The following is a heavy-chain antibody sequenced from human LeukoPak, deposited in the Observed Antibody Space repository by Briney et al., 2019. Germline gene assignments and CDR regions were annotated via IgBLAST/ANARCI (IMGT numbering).Heavy chain of an antibody. D-gene: IGHD4-23*01. CDR2: TYPGDSDT. J-gene: IGHJ6*03. Sequence: GESLKISCKGSGYRFTSYWIGWVRPMPGKGLEWMGITYPGDSDTRYSPSFQGQVTISADKSISTAYLQWSSLKASDTAMYYCARRADGGTPRPVYYMDVWGKGTTVTVSS. CDR1: GYRFTSYW. CDR3: ARRADGGTPRPVYYMDV. V-gene: IGHV5-51*01.